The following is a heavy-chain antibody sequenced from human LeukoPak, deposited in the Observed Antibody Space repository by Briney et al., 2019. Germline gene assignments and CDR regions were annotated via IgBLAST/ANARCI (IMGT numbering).Heavy chain of an antibody. D-gene: IGHD3-10*01. V-gene: IGHV1-46*01. CDR1: GYTFTGYY. J-gene: IGHJ4*02. Sequence: ASVKVSCKAPGYTFTGYYMHWVRQGPGQGLEWMGMISPSGGSTTYAQKFQGRVTMTRDTSTSTVSMDLTSLRSEDTAVYYCAGGRFGGGDYWGQGTLVTVSS. CDR2: ISPSGGST. CDR3: AGGRFGGGDY.